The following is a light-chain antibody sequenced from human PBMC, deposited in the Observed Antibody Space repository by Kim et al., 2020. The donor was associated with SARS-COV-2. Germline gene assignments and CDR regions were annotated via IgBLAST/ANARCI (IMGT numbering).Light chain of an antibody. CDR2: GVS. Sequence: EIVMTQSPATLSVFPGERATLSCRTCQTISRDLAWYQQKPGQAPRLLIYGVSTRATGIPATFTGSGSGTEFTLTISSLQSEDFALYYCQQYNDWPLTFGGGTKVDIK. CDR3: QQYNDWPLT. J-gene: IGKJ4*01. CDR1: QTISRD. V-gene: IGKV3-15*01.